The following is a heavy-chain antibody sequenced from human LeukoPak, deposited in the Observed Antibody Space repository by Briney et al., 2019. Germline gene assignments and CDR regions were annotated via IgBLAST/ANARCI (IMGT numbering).Heavy chain of an antibody. CDR3: ARDGYSSGWYGEFSWQI. D-gene: IGHD6-19*01. V-gene: IGHV3-30*09. J-gene: IGHJ3*02. CDR2: ISYDGSNK. CDR1: GFTFSSYA. Sequence: GGSLRLSCAASGFTFSSYAMHWVRQAPGKGLEWVAVISYDGSNKYYADSVKGRFAISRDNSKNTLYLQMNSLRAEDTAVYYCARDGYSSGWYGEFSWQIWGQGTMVTVSS.